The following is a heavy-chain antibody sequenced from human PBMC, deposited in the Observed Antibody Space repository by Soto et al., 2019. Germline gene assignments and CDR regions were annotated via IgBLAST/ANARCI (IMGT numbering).Heavy chain of an antibody. CDR3: ARAYYDSRPSFDY. J-gene: IGHJ4*02. V-gene: IGHV4-59*01. CDR2: IYYSGST. D-gene: IGHD3-22*01. CDR1: GGSISSYF. Sequence: SETLSLTSTVSGGSISSYFCRWIRQPPGKGLEWIGYIYYSGSTNYNPSLKSRVTISVDTSKNQFSLKLSSVTAADTAVYYCARAYYDSRPSFDYWGQGTLVTVS.